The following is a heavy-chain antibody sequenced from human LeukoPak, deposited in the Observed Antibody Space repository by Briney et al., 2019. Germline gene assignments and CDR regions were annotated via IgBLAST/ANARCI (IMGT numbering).Heavy chain of an antibody. V-gene: IGHV3-30*18. CDR3: AKASVAGTALDY. D-gene: IGHD6-19*01. Sequence: PGGSLRLSCAASGFTFSSYGMHWVRQAPGKGLEWVAVISYDGSNKYYADSVKGRFTISRDNSKNTLYLQMNSLRAEDTAVYYCAKASVAGTALDYWGQGTLVTVSS. J-gene: IGHJ4*02. CDR2: ISYDGSNK. CDR1: GFTFSSYG.